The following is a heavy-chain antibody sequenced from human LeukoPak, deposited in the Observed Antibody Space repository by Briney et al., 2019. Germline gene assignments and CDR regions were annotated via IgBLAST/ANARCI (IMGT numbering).Heavy chain of an antibody. Sequence: GGSLRLSCAASGFTFSSYAMSWVRQAPGKGLEWVSSISGNGGSTQYADSVQGRFAISRDNSKNTLYLQMNSLGAEDTAVYYCAKDPNGDYIGTFDIWGQGTMVTVSS. J-gene: IGHJ3*02. V-gene: IGHV3-23*01. CDR2: ISGNGGST. CDR1: GFTFSSYA. CDR3: AKDPNGDYIGTFDI. D-gene: IGHD4-17*01.